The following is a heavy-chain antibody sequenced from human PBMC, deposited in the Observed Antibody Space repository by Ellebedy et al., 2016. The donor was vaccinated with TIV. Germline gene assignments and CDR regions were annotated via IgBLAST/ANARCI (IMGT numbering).Heavy chain of an antibody. CDR2: INSDGSST. V-gene: IGHV3-74*01. CDR3: ARGTEWGESSHWYFDL. Sequence: GGSLRLXXAASGFTFSTSWMDWVRQAPGKGLVWVSRINSDGSSTSYADSVKGRFTISRDNAKNTLYLQMNSLRAEDTAVYYCARGTEWGESSHWYFDLWGRGTLVTVSS. J-gene: IGHJ2*01. CDR1: GFTFSTSW. D-gene: IGHD3-16*01.